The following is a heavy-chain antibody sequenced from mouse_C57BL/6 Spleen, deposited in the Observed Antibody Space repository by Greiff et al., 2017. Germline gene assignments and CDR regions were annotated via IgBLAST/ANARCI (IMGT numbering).Heavy chain of an antibody. J-gene: IGHJ3*01. CDR2: IYPGDGDT. CDR1: GYAFSSYW. CDR3: AREVNGNYGTY. Sequence: VKLMESGAELVKPGASVKISCKASGYAFSSYWMNWVKQRPGKGLEWIGQIYPGDGDTNYNGKFKGKATLTADKSSSTAYMQLSSLTSEDSAVYFCAREVNGNYGTYWGQGTLVTVSA. D-gene: IGHD2-1*01. V-gene: IGHV1-80*01.